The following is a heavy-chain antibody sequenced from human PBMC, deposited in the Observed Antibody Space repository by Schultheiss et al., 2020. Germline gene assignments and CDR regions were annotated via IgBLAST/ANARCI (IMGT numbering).Heavy chain of an antibody. CDR1: GASFSSYY. CDR3: ARDKRNTSPFDY. V-gene: IGHV4-59*01. Sequence: SETLSLTCTVSGASFSSYYWSWIRQPPGKGLEWIGYIYYSGSTNYNPSLKSRVTISVDTSKNQFSLRLSSVTAADTAVYYCARDKRNTSPFDYWGQGTLVTVSS. D-gene: IGHD1-1*01. CDR2: IYYSGST. J-gene: IGHJ4*02.